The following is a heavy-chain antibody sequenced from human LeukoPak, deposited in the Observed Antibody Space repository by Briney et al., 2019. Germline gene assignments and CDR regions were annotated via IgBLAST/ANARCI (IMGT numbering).Heavy chain of an antibody. CDR1: GFTFSSYA. V-gene: IGHV3-30*04. D-gene: IGHD4-23*01. CDR2: ISYDGSTK. J-gene: IGHJ4*02. Sequence: GGSLRLSCAPSGFTFSSYAMHWVREAPGKGLEWVADISYDGSTKYYADSVKGRFTISRDNSKNTLYLQMNSLRAEDTAVYYCARDHTVVTQERFDYWGQGTLVTVSS. CDR3: ARDHTVVTQERFDY.